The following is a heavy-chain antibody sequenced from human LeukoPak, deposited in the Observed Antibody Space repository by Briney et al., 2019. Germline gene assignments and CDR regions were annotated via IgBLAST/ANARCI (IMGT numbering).Heavy chain of an antibody. CDR2: INGDGRST. D-gene: IGHD3-22*01. Sequence: HPGGSLRLSCAASGFTFSSYWMHWVRQAPGKGLVWVSRINGDGRSTTYADSAKGRFTISRDNAKNTLYLQMNSLRVEDTAVYYCARGFDYYDSTGSGYWGQGTLVTVSS. V-gene: IGHV3-74*01. CDR3: ARGFDYYDSTGSGY. J-gene: IGHJ4*02. CDR1: GFTFSSYW.